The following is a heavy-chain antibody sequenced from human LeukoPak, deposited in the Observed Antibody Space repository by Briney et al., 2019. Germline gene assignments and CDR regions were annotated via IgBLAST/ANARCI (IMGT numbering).Heavy chain of an antibody. CDR3: ARAVAGTHWFDP. CDR2: IDIPGNT. J-gene: IGHJ5*02. D-gene: IGHD6-19*01. V-gene: IGHV3-13*01. Sequence: GGSLRLSCAASGFTLSNYDMHWVRQATGKGLEWVSGIDIPGNTYYPDSVKGRFTMSRESAKNSLYLQMNSLRAGDTAVYYCARAVAGTHWFDPWGQGTLVIVPS. CDR1: GFTLSNYD.